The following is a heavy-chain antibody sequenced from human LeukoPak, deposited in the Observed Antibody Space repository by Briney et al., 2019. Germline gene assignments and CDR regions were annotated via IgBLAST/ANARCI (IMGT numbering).Heavy chain of an antibody. Sequence: ASVKVSCKASGGTFSSYTISWVRQAPGQGLEWMGRIIPILGIANYAQKFQGRVTTTADKSTSTAYMELSSLRSEDTAVYYCAREGRLRTSAFDIWGQGTMVTVAS. V-gene: IGHV1-69*04. J-gene: IGHJ3*02. CDR1: GGTFSSYT. D-gene: IGHD5-12*01. CDR3: AREGRLRTSAFDI. CDR2: IIPILGIA.